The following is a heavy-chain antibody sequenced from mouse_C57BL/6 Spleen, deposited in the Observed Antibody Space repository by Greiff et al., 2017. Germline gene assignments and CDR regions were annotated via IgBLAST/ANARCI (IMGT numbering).Heavy chain of an antibody. CDR1: GYTFTDYN. Sequence: VQLKESGPELVKPGASVKMSCKASGYTFTDYNMHWVKQSHGKSLEWIGYINPNNGGTSYNQKFKGKATLTVNKSSSTAYMELRSLTSEDSAVYYCARYYYGSSYRAMDYWGQGTSVTVSS. CDR3: ARYYYGSSYRAMDY. V-gene: IGHV1-22*01. CDR2: INPNNGGT. D-gene: IGHD1-1*01. J-gene: IGHJ4*01.